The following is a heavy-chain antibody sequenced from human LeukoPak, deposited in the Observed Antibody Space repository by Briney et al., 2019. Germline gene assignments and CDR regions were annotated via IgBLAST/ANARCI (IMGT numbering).Heavy chain of an antibody. CDR1: GGTFSSYA. V-gene: IGHV1-69*01. D-gene: IGHD4-11*01. CDR2: IIPIFGTA. Sequence: SVKVSCKASGGTFSSYAISWVRQAPGQGLEWMGGIIPIFGTANYAQKFQGRVTITADESTSTAYMELSSLRSEDTAVYYCAREGLSNDYTDPFDIWGQGTMVTVSS. CDR3: AREGLSNDYTDPFDI. J-gene: IGHJ3*02.